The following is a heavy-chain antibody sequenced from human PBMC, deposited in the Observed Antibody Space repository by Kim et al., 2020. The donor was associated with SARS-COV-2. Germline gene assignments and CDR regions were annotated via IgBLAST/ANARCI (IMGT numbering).Heavy chain of an antibody. J-gene: IGHJ6*02. CDR1: GFTFSSYS. CDR2: ISSSSSYI. Sequence: GGSLRLSCAASGFTFSSYSMNWVRQAPGKGLEWVSSISSSSSYIYYADSVKGRFTISRDNAKNSLYLQMNSLRAEDTAVYYCARVKDYYDSSGTRTLGGMDVWGQGTTVTVSS. D-gene: IGHD3-22*01. CDR3: ARVKDYYDSSGTRTLGGMDV. V-gene: IGHV3-21*01.